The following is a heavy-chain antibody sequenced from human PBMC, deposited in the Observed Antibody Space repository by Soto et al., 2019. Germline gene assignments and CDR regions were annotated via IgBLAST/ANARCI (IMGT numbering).Heavy chain of an antibody. CDR1: GGSISSSDYY. J-gene: IGHJ4*02. CDR2: IYYSGKT. V-gene: IGHV4-39*01. CDR3: ARQGYQRTKNYPPSRY. Sequence: PSETLSLTXTVSGGSISSSDYYWGWIRQPPGKGLEWIGSIYYSGKTYYNPSLKSRVTISVDTSKNQFSLKLNSVTAADTAAYYCARQGYQRTKNYPPSRYWGQGTLVTVSS. D-gene: IGHD2-2*01.